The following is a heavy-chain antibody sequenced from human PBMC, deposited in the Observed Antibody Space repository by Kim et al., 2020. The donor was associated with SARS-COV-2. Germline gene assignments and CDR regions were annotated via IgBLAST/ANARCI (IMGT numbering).Heavy chain of an antibody. CDR1: GFTFSSYA. V-gene: IGHV3-30-3*01. CDR3: ARAGGGRYYAYLDY. D-gene: IGHD1-26*01. CDR2: ISYDGSNK. J-gene: IGHJ4*02. Sequence: GGSLRLSCAASGFTFSSYAMHWVRQAPGKGLEWVAVISYDGSNKYYADSVKGRFTISRDNSKNTLYLQMNSLRAEDTAVYYCARAGGGRYYAYLDYWGQG.